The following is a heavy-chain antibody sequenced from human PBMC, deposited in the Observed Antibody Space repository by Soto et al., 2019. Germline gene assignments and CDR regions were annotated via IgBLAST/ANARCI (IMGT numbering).Heavy chain of an antibody. CDR1: XXXXXXXXXX. J-gene: IGHJ4*02. CDR3: ARXXSSGFDY. CDR2: IYYSGST. Sequence: QVQLQESGPGLVKPSQTLSLTCTXXXXXXXXXXXXXXXXXXXXGKGLEWIGYIYYSGSTYYNPSLKXXVXXXXXXXXXXXSXXXXXXXXXXXXXYYCARXXSSGFDYWGQGTLVTVSS. V-gene: IGHV4-30-4*01. D-gene: IGHD3-10*01.